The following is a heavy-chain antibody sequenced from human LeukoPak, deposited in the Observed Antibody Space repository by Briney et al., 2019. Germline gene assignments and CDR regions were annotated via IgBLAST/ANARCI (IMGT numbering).Heavy chain of an antibody. J-gene: IGHJ4*02. CDR1: GFTFNRYA. CDR3: ARDFLSCTGGSCYSNN. Sequence: GGSMRLSCAASGFTFNRYAMSWVRQPPGKGLEWVSSIEASGENTYYADSVKGRFTMSRDNSKNTLYLQMNSLRGDDTAIFYCARDFLSCTGGSCYSNNWGQGTLVTVSS. D-gene: IGHD2-15*01. CDR2: IEASGENT. V-gene: IGHV3-23*01.